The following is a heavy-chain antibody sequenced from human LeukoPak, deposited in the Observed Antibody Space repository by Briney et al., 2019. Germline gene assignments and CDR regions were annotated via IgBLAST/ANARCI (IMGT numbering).Heavy chain of an antibody. CDR1: GGSISSSSYY. J-gene: IGHJ5*02. V-gene: IGHV4-61*05. CDR3: AREGSEWELLLRGWFDP. Sequence: KPSETLSLTCTVSGGSISSSSYYWGWIRQPPGKGLEWIGYIYYSGSANYNPSLKSRVTISVDKSKNQFSLKLSSVTAADTAVYYCAREGSEWELLLRGWFDPWGQGTLVTVSS. D-gene: IGHD1-26*01. CDR2: IYYSGSA.